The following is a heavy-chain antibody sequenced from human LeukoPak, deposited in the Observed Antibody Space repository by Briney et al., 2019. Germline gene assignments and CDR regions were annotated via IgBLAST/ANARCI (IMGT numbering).Heavy chain of an antibody. CDR1: GGSISSGGYY. V-gene: IGHV4-31*03. CDR3: ARDNDYGDYFGGLDY. D-gene: IGHD4-17*01. J-gene: IGHJ4*02. CDR2: IYYSGST. Sequence: SETLSLTCTVSGGSISSGGYYWSWICQHPGKGLEWIGYIYYSGSTYYNPSLKSRVTISVDTSKNQFSLKLSSVTAADTAVYYCARDNDYGDYFGGLDYWGQGTLVTVSS.